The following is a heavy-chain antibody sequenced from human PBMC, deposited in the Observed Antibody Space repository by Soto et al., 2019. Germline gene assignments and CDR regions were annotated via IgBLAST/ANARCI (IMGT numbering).Heavy chain of an antibody. CDR1: GYSSSNYY. D-gene: IGHD2-21*02. CDR3: ASVTTICSN. V-gene: IGHV1-46*01. CDR2: VNPYGASS. Sequence: QVQVVQSGAEVKEPGASVKVSCKASGYSSSNYYTHWVRQAPGQGLEWMGIVNPYGASSNYAQSFQGRVTLTRDTSTNTDYMDLSRLTSDDTAVYYCASVTTICSNWGQGTLVTVSS. J-gene: IGHJ4*02.